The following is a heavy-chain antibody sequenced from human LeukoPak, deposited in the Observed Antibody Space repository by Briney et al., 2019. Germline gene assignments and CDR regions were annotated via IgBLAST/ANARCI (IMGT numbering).Heavy chain of an antibody. V-gene: IGHV1-2*02. Sequence: ASVKVSCKASGYTFTGYYMHWVRQAPGQGLEWMGWINPNSGGTNYAQKFQGRVTMTRDTSISTAYMELSRLRSDDTAVYYCATEHYYDSSGPDYWGQGTLVTVSS. CDR2: INPNSGGT. D-gene: IGHD3-22*01. CDR3: ATEHYYDSSGPDY. J-gene: IGHJ4*02. CDR1: GYTFTGYY.